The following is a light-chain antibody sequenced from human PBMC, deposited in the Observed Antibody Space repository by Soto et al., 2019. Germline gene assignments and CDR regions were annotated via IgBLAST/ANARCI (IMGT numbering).Light chain of an antibody. V-gene: IGKV1-13*02. CDR3: QHDNSYSEA. Sequence: AIQISHSPSSLSASVGERVTITCRASQVINSFLAWYQQKPGKAPNLLIYAASSLQTGVPSRFSGSGSATDFTLTINCLQPEDFATYYCQHDNSYSEAFGQGTKVDI. J-gene: IGKJ1*01. CDR2: AAS. CDR1: QVINSF.